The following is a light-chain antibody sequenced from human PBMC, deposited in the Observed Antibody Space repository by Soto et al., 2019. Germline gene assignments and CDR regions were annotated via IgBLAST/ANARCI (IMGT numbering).Light chain of an antibody. V-gene: IGLV2-14*01. CDR3: LSYTSNSKLYV. CDR1: SSDVGGYNN. CDR2: DVS. J-gene: IGLJ1*01. Sequence: QSALTQPASVSGSPGQSITISCTGTSSDVGGYNNVSWYQQHPGKAPKLMIYDVSNRPSGVSNRFSGSKSGNTASLTISGRQSEDAADYYGLSYTSNSKLYVLATWTQRTVL.